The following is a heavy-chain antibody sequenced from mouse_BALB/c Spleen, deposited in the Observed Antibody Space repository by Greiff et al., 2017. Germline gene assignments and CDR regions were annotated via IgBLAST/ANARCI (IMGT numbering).Heavy chain of an antibody. V-gene: IGHV14-3*02. CDR1: GFNIKDTY. J-gene: IGHJ3*01. CDR3: ARGGFTTEKFAY. Sequence: EIQLQQSGAELVKPGASVKLSCTASGFNIKDTYMHWVKQRPEQGLEWIGRIDPANGNTKYDPKFQGKATITADTSSNTAYLQLSSLTSEDTAVYYCARGGFTTEKFAYWGQGTLVTVSA. D-gene: IGHD2-12*01. CDR2: IDPANGNT.